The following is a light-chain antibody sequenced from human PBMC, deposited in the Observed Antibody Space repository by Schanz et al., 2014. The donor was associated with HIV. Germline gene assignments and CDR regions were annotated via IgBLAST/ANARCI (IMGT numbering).Light chain of an antibody. J-gene: IGKJ2*01. CDR3: QQYNNWPPYT. V-gene: IGKV3-11*01. Sequence: EIVLTQSPGTLSLSPGERATLSCRARQSVSSDLAWYQQKPGRAPRLLIYDAFNRATGVPARFSGSGSGTDFTLTINRLEPEDFAIYYCQQYNNWPPYTFGQGTKLQIK. CDR2: DAF. CDR1: QSVSSD.